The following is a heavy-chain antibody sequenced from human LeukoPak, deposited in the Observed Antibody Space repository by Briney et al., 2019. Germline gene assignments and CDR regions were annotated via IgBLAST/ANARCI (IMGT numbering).Heavy chain of an antibody. CDR1: GYTFTSYD. CDR2: MNPNSGNT. CDR3: ARGGGFTEPWYYMDV. D-gene: IGHD1-26*01. J-gene: IGHJ6*03. V-gene: IGHV1-8*01. Sequence: ASVTVSCKASGYTFTSYDINWVRQASGQGLEWMGWMNPNSGNTGYAQKFQGRVTMTRNTSISTAYMELSSLRSEDTAVYYCARGGGFTEPWYYMDVWGKETTVTVSS.